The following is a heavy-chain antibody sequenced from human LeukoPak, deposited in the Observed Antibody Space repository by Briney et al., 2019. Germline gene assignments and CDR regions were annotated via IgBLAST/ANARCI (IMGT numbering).Heavy chain of an antibody. J-gene: IGHJ4*02. D-gene: IGHD6-19*01. Sequence: PGGSLRLSCAASGFTFSHHWMHWVRQVPGKGLVWVSHINNDGSSTTYADSVKGRFTISRDNAKNTQYLQMNSLRAEDTAVYYCVRERSGWLFDYWGQRTLVTVSS. CDR2: INNDGSST. V-gene: IGHV3-74*01. CDR3: VRERSGWLFDY. CDR1: GFTFSHHW.